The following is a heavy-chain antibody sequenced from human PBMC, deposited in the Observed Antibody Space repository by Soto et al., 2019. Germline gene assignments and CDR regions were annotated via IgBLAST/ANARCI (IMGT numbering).Heavy chain of an antibody. CDR1: GGSISSSSYY. Sequence: QLQLPESGPGLVKPSETLSLTCTVSGGSISSSSYYWGWIRKPPGKVLEWIGSIDYSGSTYYNPSLKRRVTISVDTSKNQFSRKLSAVTAADTAVYYCAREDYGERNWYFDLWGRGTLVTVSS. J-gene: IGHJ2*01. CDR2: IDYSGST. D-gene: IGHD4-17*01. CDR3: AREDYGERNWYFDL. V-gene: IGHV4-39*01.